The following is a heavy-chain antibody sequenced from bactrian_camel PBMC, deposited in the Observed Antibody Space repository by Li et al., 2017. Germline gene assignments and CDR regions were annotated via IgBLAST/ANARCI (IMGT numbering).Heavy chain of an antibody. CDR3: AAVTFCRGSYCCRLDDLNKFNY. CDR2: LDSDGTT. J-gene: IGHJ4*01. CDR1: MFTYSRLC. V-gene: IGHV3S9*01. D-gene: IGHD2*01. Sequence: HVQLVESGGGSVQHGGSLRLSCSASMFTYSRLCMAWFRQTPGKEREVVASLDSDGTTEYADSVKGRFTISQEKSNNTVFLTMNSAKPEDTAMYYCAAVTFCRGSYCCRLDDLNKFNYWARGTQVTVS.